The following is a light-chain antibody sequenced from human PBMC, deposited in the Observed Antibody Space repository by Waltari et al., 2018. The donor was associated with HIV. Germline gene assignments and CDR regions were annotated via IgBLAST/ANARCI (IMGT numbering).Light chain of an antibody. CDR2: KDS. CDR3: QSSDISGNYWV. Sequence: SYGLTQPPSVSVSAAPPATITSSGDELTKQFAYWYQQKPGQAPVMVIYKDSERPSGIPGRFSGSSSSTTVTLTISGVQAEDDADYYCQSSDISGNYWVFGGGTKLTVL. J-gene: IGLJ3*02. CDR1: ELTKQF. V-gene: IGLV3-25*03.